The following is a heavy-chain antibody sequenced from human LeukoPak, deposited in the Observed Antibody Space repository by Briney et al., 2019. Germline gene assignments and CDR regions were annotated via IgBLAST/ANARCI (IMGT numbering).Heavy chain of an antibody. J-gene: IGHJ4*02. CDR2: IKRDGSEK. Sequence: PGGSLRLSCAASGFTLSSYWMSWVRQAPGKGLEWVANIKRDGSEKYYVDSVRGRFTISRDNPKNSLYLQMNSLRPEDAAVYYCAKAPVTTCRGAFCYPFDYWGLGTLVTVSS. CDR1: GFTLSSYW. D-gene: IGHD2-15*01. V-gene: IGHV3-7*03. CDR3: AKAPVTTCRGAFCYPFDY.